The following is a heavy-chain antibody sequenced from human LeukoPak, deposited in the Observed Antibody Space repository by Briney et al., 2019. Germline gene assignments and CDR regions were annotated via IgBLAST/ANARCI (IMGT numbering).Heavy chain of an antibody. CDR3: AGQTGATEDNCFDP. D-gene: IGHD1-1*01. CDR2: ISAYNGNT. V-gene: IGHV1-18*01. J-gene: IGHJ5*02. CDR1: GYTFTSYG. Sequence: ASVKVSCKASGYTFTSYGISWVRQAPGQGLEWMGWISAYNGNTNYAQKLQGRVTMTTDTSTSTAYMELRSLRSDDTVVYYCAGQTGATEDNCFDPWGQGTRFTFSS.